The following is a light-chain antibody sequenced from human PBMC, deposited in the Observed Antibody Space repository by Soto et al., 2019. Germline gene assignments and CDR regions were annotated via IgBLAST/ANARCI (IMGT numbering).Light chain of an antibody. CDR2: DVS. CDR3: QQYGSSGT. CDR1: QSVSNS. J-gene: IGKJ1*01. Sequence: EIVLTRSPATLSLSPGERVTLSCRASQSVSNSLAWYQQKPGQPPRLLIYDVSNRATGIPDRFSGSGSGTDFTLTISRLEPEDFAVYYCQQYGSSGTFGQGTKVDIK. V-gene: IGKV3-20*01.